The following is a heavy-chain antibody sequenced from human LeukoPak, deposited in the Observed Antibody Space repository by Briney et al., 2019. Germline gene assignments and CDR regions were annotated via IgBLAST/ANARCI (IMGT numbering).Heavy chain of an antibody. Sequence: GGSLRLSCAASGFTVSSNYMSWVRQAPGKGLEWVSIIYSGGSTYYADSVMGRFTISRNNSKNTLYLQMNSLRAEDTAVYYCARDYSDFWSGLGPLDYWGQGTLVTVSS. D-gene: IGHD3-3*01. CDR2: IYSGGST. CDR1: GFTVSSNY. CDR3: ARDYSDFWSGLGPLDY. V-gene: IGHV3-66*02. J-gene: IGHJ4*02.